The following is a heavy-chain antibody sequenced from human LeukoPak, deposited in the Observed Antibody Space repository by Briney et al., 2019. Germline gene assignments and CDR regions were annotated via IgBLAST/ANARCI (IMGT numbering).Heavy chain of an antibody. J-gene: IGHJ4*02. CDR3: ARVGRPFVAVPAARDDC. V-gene: IGHV3-66*02. D-gene: IGHD2-2*01. CDR1: GFTVSSNY. CDR2: IYSGGST. Sequence: GGSLRLSCAASGFTVSSNYMSWVRQAPGKGLEWVSVIYSGGSTYYADSVKGRFTISRDNSKNTLYLQMNSLRAEDTAVYYCARVGRPFVAVPAARDDCWGQGTLVTVSS.